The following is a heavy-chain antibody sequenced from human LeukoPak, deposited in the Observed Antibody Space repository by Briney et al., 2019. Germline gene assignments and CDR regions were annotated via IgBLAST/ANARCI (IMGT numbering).Heavy chain of an antibody. V-gene: IGHV4-59*01. J-gene: IGHJ4*02. CDR3: ARDRGNKVDY. CDR1: GGSISSYY. CDR2: IYYSGST. D-gene: IGHD4-23*01. Sequence: SETLSLTCTVSGGSISSYYWSWLRQPPGKGLEWIGYIYYSGSTNYNPSLKSRVTISVDTSKNQFSLKLSSVTAADTAVYYCARDRGNKVDYWGQGTLVTVSS.